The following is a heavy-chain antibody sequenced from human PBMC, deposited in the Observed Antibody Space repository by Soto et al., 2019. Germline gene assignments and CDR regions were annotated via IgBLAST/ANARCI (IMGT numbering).Heavy chain of an antibody. D-gene: IGHD5-12*01. CDR1: GFTFSSYA. J-gene: IGHJ4*02. Sequence: EVQLVESGGGLVQPGGSLRLSCAASGFTFSSYAMHWVRRAPGKGLEYVSAISSNGGYTYYANSVKGRFTISRDNSKNTLYLQMGSLRAEDMAVYYCARLREGYNLDYWGQGTLVTVSS. V-gene: IGHV3-64*01. CDR2: ISSNGGYT. CDR3: ARLREGYNLDY.